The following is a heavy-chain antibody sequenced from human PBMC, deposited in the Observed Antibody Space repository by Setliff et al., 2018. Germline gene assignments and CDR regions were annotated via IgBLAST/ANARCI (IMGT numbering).Heavy chain of an antibody. V-gene: IGHV1-69*05. D-gene: IGHD5-12*01. Sequence: EASVKVSCKASRGTFSSYGITWVRQAPGQGLEWMGGIIPIFGTTDYAQKFQGRVTITTDESTSTAYMEMSSLRSEDTAVYYCARERGDIVSTTSYYYYMDVWGKGTTVTV. CDR1: RGTFSSYG. CDR2: IIPIFGTT. CDR3: ARERGDIVSTTSYYYYMDV. J-gene: IGHJ6*03.